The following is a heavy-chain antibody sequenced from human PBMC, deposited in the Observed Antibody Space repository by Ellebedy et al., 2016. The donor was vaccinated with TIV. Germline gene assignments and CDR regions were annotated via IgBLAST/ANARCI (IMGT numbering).Heavy chain of an antibody. V-gene: IGHV1-18*01. J-gene: IGHJ5*02. CDR3: ARDYSSSWYNIINWFNP. CDR2: ISAYNGNT. D-gene: IGHD6-13*01. CDR1: GYTFTSYG. Sequence: ASVKVSCXASGYTFTSYGISWVLQAPGQGLEWMGWISAYNGNTNYAQKLQGRVTMTTDTSTSTAYMELRSLRSEDTAVYYCARDYSSSWYNIINWFNPWGQGTLVTVSS.